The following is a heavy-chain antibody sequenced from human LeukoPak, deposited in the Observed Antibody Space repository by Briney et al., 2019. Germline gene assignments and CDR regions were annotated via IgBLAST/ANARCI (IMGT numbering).Heavy chain of an antibody. CDR2: IIPILGIK. D-gene: IGHD5-18*01. CDR1: GCTFSSYT. CDR3: AREGDVDTANPL. J-gene: IGHJ4*02. V-gene: IGHV1-69*02. Sequence: ASVKVSCKASGCTFSSYTISWVRQAPGQGLEWMGRIIPILGIKNYAQKFQGRVTITTDKSTSTAYMELSSLRAEDTAVYYCAREGDVDTANPLWGQGTLVTVSS.